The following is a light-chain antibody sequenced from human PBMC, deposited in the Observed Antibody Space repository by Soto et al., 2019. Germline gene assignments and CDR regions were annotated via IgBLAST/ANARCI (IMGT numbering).Light chain of an antibody. CDR2: AAS. Sequence: EIVVTQSPVTLSVSPGETATLSCRASQNVFNNLAWYQVKSGQAPRLLIYAASTRATGIPIRFSGSGSGTDFSLTINSLRSEDFALYYCQQYNKWLTVGGGTKVEIK. J-gene: IGKJ4*01. CDR1: QNVFNN. CDR3: QQYNKWLT. V-gene: IGKV3-15*01.